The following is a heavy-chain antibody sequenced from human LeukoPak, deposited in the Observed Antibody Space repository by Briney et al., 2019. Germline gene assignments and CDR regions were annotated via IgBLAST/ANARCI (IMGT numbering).Heavy chain of an antibody. V-gene: IGHV4-38-2*02. D-gene: IGHD3-3*01. CDR3: ARDTYYDFWSGYSSAYNWFDP. J-gene: IGHJ5*02. CDR1: GGSFSGYY. Sequence: SETLSLTCAVYGGSFSGYYWGWIRQPPGKGLEWIGSIYHSGSTYYNPSLKSRVTISVDTSKNQFSLKLSSVTAADTAVYYCARDTYYDFWSGYSSAYNWFDPWGQGTLVTVSS. CDR2: IYHSGST.